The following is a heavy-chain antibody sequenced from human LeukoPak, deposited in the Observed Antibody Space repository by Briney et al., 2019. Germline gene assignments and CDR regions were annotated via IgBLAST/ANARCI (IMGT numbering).Heavy chain of an antibody. CDR2: IIPILGIA. J-gene: IGHJ4*02. D-gene: IGHD2/OR15-2a*01. CDR1: GGTFSSYT. V-gene: IGHV1-69*02. CDR3: ARVSPDGYFDY. Sequence: ASVKVSCKSSGGTFSSYTISWVRQAPGQGLEWMGRIIPILGIANYAQKFQGRVTITADKSTSTAYMELSSLRSEDTAVYYCARVSPDGYFDYWGQGALVTVSS.